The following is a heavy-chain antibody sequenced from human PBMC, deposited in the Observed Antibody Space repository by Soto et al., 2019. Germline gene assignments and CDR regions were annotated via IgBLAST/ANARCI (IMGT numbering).Heavy chain of an antibody. CDR2: IIPIFGTA. CDR1: GGTFSRYA. J-gene: IGHJ6*02. CDR3: ARAPSGYCSGGSCYRPRGNYYYGMDV. V-gene: IGHV1-69*13. D-gene: IGHD2-15*01. Sequence: SVKVSCKASGGTFSRYAISWVRQAPGQGLEWMGGIIPIFGTANYAQKFQGRVTITADESTSTAYMELSSLISEDTAVYYCARAPSGYCSGGSCYRPRGNYYYGMDVWGQGTTVTVS.